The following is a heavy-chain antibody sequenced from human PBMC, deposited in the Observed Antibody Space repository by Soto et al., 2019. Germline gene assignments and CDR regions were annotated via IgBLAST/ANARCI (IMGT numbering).Heavy chain of an antibody. D-gene: IGHD6-19*01. V-gene: IGHV1-3*05. Sequence: QVQLVQSGAEEKKPGASVKVSCKASGYTFTGYAMHWVRQAPGQRLEGMGWINAGNGNTKYSQKFQGRVTITRHTSASTAYMELSSLRSEDTAVYYSARAVAVPADFDYWGQGTLVTVSS. CDR3: ARAVAVPADFDY. CDR1: GYTFTGYA. J-gene: IGHJ4*02. CDR2: INAGNGNT.